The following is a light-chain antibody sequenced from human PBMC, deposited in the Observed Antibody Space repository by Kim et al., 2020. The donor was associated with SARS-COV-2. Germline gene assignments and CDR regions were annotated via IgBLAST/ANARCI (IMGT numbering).Light chain of an antibody. J-gene: IGLJ1*01. CDR1: SLRRYY. Sequence: ALGQTVRITCQGDSLRRYYASWYQQKAGQAPELVIYGGNNRPSGIPDRFSGSSSGNTASLTITGAQAEDEADYYCNSRDSSGNHYVFGTGTKVTVL. V-gene: IGLV3-19*01. CDR2: GGN. CDR3: NSRDSSGNHYV.